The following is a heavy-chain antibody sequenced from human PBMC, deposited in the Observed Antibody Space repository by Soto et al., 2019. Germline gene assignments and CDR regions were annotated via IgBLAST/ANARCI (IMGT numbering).Heavy chain of an antibody. J-gene: IGHJ6*03. CDR3: AKVAAAGLPYYYYYMDV. Sequence: GGSMRLSCAASGFTFGGFGMHWVRQAPGKGLEWVAVISYDGSNKYYADSVKGRFTISRDNSKNTLYLQMNSLRAEDTAVYYCAKVAAAGLPYYYYYMDVWGKGTTVTVSS. CDR1: GFTFGGFG. CDR2: ISYDGSNK. V-gene: IGHV3-30*18. D-gene: IGHD6-13*01.